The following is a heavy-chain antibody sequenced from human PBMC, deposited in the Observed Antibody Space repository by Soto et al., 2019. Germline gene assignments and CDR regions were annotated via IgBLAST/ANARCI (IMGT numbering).Heavy chain of an antibody. V-gene: IGHV4-39*07. CDR1: GGSISSSSYY. CDR2: IYYSGST. Sequence: PSETLSLTCTVSGGSISSSSYYWGWIRQPPGKGLEWIGCIYYSGSTYYNPSLKSRVTISVDRSKNQFSLKLSSVTAADTAVYYCARSVEMATITPQFDYWGQGTLVTVSS. D-gene: IGHD5-12*01. CDR3: ARSVEMATITPQFDY. J-gene: IGHJ4*02.